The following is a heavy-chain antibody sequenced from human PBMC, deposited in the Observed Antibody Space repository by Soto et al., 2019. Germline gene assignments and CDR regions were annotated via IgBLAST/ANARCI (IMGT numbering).Heavy chain of an antibody. D-gene: IGHD5-12*01. CDR3: AREVATIYYFDY. Sequence: QLQLQESGPGLVKPSETLSLTCTVSGGSISSSSYYWGWIRQPPGKGLEWIGSIYYSGSTYYNPSLQSRVTISVDTSKNQFSLKLSSVTAADTAVYYCAREVATIYYFDYWGQGTLVTVSS. J-gene: IGHJ4*02. CDR1: GGSISSSSYY. CDR2: IYYSGST. V-gene: IGHV4-39*02.